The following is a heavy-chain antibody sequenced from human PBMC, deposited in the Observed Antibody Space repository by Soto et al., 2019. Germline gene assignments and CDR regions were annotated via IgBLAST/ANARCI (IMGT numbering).Heavy chain of an antibody. CDR2: ISGSGGST. D-gene: IGHD2-15*01. CDR3: AKDPSCGGSCCSCYYYMDV. CDR1: GFTFSSYA. Sequence: VQLLESGGGLVQPGGSLRLSCAASGFTFSSYAMSWVRQAPGKGLEWVSAISGSGGSTYYADSVKGRFTISRDNSKNTLYLKMNSLRAEDTAVYYCAKDPSCGGSCCSCYYYMDVGGKETTVTVSS. J-gene: IGHJ6*03. V-gene: IGHV3-23*01.